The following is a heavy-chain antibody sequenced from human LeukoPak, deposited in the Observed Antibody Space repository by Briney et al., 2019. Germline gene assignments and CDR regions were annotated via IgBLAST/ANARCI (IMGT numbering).Heavy chain of an antibody. CDR2: ISGSGGST. CDR3: AKGPRWAYYDFWSGSSYYMDV. CDR1: GFTFSSYA. Sequence: PGGSLRLSCAASGFTFSSYAMSWVRQAPGKGLEWVPAISGSGGSTYYADSVKGRFTISRDNSKNTLYLQMNSLRAEDTAVYYCAKGPRWAYYDFWSGSSYYMDVWGKGTTVTVSS. V-gene: IGHV3-23*01. J-gene: IGHJ6*03. D-gene: IGHD3-3*01.